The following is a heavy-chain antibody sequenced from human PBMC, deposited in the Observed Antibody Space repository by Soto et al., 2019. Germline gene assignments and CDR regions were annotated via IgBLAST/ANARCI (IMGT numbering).Heavy chain of an antibody. J-gene: IGHJ4*02. V-gene: IGHV1-18*01. CDR3: AGDWAAAGPFDY. Sequence: TSYGISWVRQAPGQGLEWMGWISAYNGNTNYAQKLQGTVTMTTDTSTSTAYMELRSLRSDDTAVYYCAGDWAAAGPFDYWGQGTLVTVSS. CDR2: ISAYNGNT. CDR1: TSYG. D-gene: IGHD6-13*01.